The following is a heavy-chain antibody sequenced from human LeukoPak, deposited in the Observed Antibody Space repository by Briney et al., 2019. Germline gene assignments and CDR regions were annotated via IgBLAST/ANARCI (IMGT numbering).Heavy chain of an antibody. D-gene: IGHD2-2*01. Sequence: YSGSTYYNPSLKSRVTISVDTSKNQFSLKLSSVTAADTAVYYCARTLGYCSSTSCHYFDYWGQGTLVTVSS. J-gene: IGHJ4*02. V-gene: IGHV4-39*01. CDR3: ARTLGYCSSTSCHYFDY. CDR2: YSGST.